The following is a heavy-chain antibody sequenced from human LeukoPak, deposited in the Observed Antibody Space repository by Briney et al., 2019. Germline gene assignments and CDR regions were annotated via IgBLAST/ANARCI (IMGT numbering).Heavy chain of an antibody. CDR2: IYHSGST. Sequence: SETLSLTCTVSGGSISSGGYYWSWIRQPPGKGLEWIGYIYHSGSTYYNPSLKSRVTISVDRSKNQFSLKLSSVTAADTAVYYCARGSWEIRAFDIWGQGTMVTVSS. J-gene: IGHJ3*02. D-gene: IGHD1-26*01. CDR3: ARGSWEIRAFDI. CDR1: GGSISSGGYY. V-gene: IGHV4-30-2*01.